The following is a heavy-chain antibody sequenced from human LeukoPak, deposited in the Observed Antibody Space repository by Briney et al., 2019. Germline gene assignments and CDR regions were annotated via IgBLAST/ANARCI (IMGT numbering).Heavy chain of an antibody. Sequence: PSETLSLTCTVSGGSIRSGDYYGSWIRQPRGRGREWIAYMYYSGSTYYNPSLKSRVTMSADTSKNQLSLKLSSVTAADTAVYYCARPYYYDSRIDPWGQGNLVTVSS. CDR3: ARPYYYDSRIDP. V-gene: IGHV4-30-4*01. D-gene: IGHD3-22*01. CDR2: MYYSGST. J-gene: IGHJ5*02. CDR1: GGSIRSGDYY.